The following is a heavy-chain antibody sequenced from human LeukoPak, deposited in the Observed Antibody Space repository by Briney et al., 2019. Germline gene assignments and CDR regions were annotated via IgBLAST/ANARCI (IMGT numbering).Heavy chain of an antibody. V-gene: IGHV3-30*18. D-gene: IGHD6-6*01. Sequence: GGSLRLSCAASGFTFSSYGMHWVRQAPGKGLEWVVVISYDGSNKYYADSVKGRFTISRDNSKNTLYLQMNSLRAEDTAVYYCAKKKSSIAARPGTLDYWGQGTLVTVSS. CDR3: AKKKSSIAARPGTLDY. CDR1: GFTFSSYG. CDR2: ISYDGSNK. J-gene: IGHJ4*02.